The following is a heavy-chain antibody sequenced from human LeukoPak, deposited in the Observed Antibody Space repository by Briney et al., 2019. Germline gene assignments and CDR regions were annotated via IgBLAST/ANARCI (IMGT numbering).Heavy chain of an antibody. D-gene: IGHD1-26*01. CDR3: ARVGSSGSYYRYFDY. CDR2: IYSGGST. Sequence: GGSLRLSCAASGFTVSSNYMSWVRQALGKGLEWVSVIYSGGSTYYADSVKGRFTISRDNSKNTLYLQMNSLRAEDTAVYYCARVGSSGSYYRYFDYWGQGTLVTVSS. CDR1: GFTVSSNY. V-gene: IGHV3-66*01. J-gene: IGHJ4*02.